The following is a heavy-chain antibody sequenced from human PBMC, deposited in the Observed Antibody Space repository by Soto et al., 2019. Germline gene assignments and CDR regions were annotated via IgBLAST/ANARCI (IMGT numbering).Heavy chain of an antibody. Sequence: QVQLVESGGGVVQPGRSLRLSGAASGFTFSSYGRHWVRQAPGTGLEWVAVISYDGSNKYYADSVKGRFTISRDNSKNRLYLQMNSLIAEDTAVYYCAKDRKDQLLWYAFDYWGQGTLVTVSS. D-gene: IGHD2-2*01. V-gene: IGHV3-30*18. J-gene: IGHJ4*02. CDR3: AKDRKDQLLWYAFDY. CDR1: GFTFSSYG. CDR2: ISYDGSNK.